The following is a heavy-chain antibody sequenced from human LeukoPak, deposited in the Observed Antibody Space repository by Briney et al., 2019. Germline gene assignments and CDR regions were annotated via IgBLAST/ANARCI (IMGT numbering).Heavy chain of an antibody. Sequence: PSETLSLTCTVSGGSISSSSYYWGWIRRPPGKGLEWIGSIYYSGGTYYNPSLKSRVTISVDTSKNQFSLKLSSVTAADTAVYYCARCYDFWSGYYYMDVWGKGTTVTVSS. D-gene: IGHD3-3*01. CDR3: ARCYDFWSGYYYMDV. V-gene: IGHV4-39*01. CDR2: IYYSGGT. J-gene: IGHJ6*03. CDR1: GGSISSSSYY.